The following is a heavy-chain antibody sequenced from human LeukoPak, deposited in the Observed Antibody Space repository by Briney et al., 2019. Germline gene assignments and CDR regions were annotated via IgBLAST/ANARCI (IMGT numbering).Heavy chain of an antibody. CDR3: ARGRWNYDSSGYYTPRSNYFDY. CDR2: IYYSGST. V-gene: IGHV4-61*01. D-gene: IGHD3-22*01. Sequence: PSETLSLTCTVSGGSVSSGSYFWSWIRQPPGKGLEWIGYIYYSGSTNYNPSLKSRVTISVDTSKNQFSLKLSSVTAADTAVYYCARGRWNYDSSGYYTPRSNYFDYWGQGTLVTVSS. J-gene: IGHJ4*02. CDR1: GGSVSSGSYF.